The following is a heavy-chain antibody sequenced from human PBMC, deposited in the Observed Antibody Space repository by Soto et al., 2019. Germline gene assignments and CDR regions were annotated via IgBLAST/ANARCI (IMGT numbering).Heavy chain of an antibody. CDR2: ISGSGGST. V-gene: IGHV3-23*01. D-gene: IGHD3-16*01. CDR3: AKSPRPLGAIRPTYLFDY. Sequence: PGGSLRLSCAASGFTFSSYAMSWVREAPGKGLEWVSAISGSGGSTYYADSVKGRFAISRDNSKNTLYLQMNSLRAEDTAVYYCAKSPRPLGAIRPTYLFDYWGQGTLVTVSS. J-gene: IGHJ4*02. CDR1: GFTFSSYA.